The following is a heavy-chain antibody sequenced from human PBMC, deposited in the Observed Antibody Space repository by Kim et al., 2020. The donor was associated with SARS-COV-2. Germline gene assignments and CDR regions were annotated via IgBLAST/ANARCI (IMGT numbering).Heavy chain of an antibody. D-gene: IGHD6-13*01. CDR3: ARVSYSSSWYPFDY. J-gene: IGHJ4*02. Sequence: NPSLTSRVTISVDTSTNQFSLKLSSVTAADTAVYYCARVSYSSSWYPFDYWGQGTLVTVSS. V-gene: IGHV4-59*01.